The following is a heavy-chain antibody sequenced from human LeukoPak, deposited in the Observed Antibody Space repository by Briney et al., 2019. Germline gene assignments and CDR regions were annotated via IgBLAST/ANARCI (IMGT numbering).Heavy chain of an antibody. D-gene: IGHD3-22*01. CDR3: AREPLELPDSSGYRAY. Sequence: PGGSLRLSCAASGFTFSSYSMNWVRQAPGKGLEWVASISSSSSYTYYADSVKGRFTISRDNAKNSLYLQMNSLRAEDTAVYYCAREPLELPDSSGYRAYWGQGTLVTVSS. CDR1: GFTFSSYS. V-gene: IGHV3-21*01. CDR2: ISSSSSYT. J-gene: IGHJ1*01.